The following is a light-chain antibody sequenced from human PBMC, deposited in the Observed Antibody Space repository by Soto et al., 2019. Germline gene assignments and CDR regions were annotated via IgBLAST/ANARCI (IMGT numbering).Light chain of an antibody. CDR2: KAS. V-gene: IGKV1-5*03. Sequence: DIQMTQSPSTLSASVGDRVTITCRASQTINNLMAWYQQKPGQDPKLLIYKASNLETGVPSRFSGSGSGTEFTLTISSLQPDDFATYYCQQYNVYWTVGQGTRLEIK. CDR3: QQYNVYWT. J-gene: IGKJ5*01. CDR1: QTINNL.